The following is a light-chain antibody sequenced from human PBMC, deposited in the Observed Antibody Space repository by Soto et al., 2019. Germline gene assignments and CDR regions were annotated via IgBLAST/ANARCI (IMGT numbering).Light chain of an antibody. J-gene: IGKJ3*01. Sequence: DIQMTQSASSLAASVGDRVTITCQASQDIGDYLNWYQQKPGKARKLLIQDASKLKTGVPSRFSGSGSGTDFAFTISSLQPEDAATYFCQHYDSLPFTFGPATKVDIK. CDR3: QHYDSLPFT. CDR1: QDIGDY. CDR2: DAS. V-gene: IGKV1-33*01.